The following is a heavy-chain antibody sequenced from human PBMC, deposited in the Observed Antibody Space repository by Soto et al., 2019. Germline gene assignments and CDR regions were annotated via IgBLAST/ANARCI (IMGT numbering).Heavy chain of an antibody. CDR3: AREWPGAGRDALDI. CDR2: ISEYNGNT. Sequence: QVQLVQSGAEVKKPGASVKVSCKASGFSFRNYVITWVRQAPGEGLEWMGWISEYNGNTNYVQKLEGRITMTTDTYTSTAYMELRSLRSDDTAIYFCAREWPGAGRDALDIWGQGTVVTVSS. D-gene: IGHD6-19*01. V-gene: IGHV1-18*01. J-gene: IGHJ3*02. CDR1: GFSFRNYV.